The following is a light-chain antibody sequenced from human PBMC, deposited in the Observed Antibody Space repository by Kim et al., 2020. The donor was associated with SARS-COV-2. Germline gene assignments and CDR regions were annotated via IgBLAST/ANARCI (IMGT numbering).Light chain of an antibody. J-gene: IGKJ5*01. CDR3: LQHNTYPIT. Sequence: AAVGDRVTSPCRASQDIRNDLGWYQQKPGRVPKRLIYGASSLQSGVPSRFSGSGSGTEFTHTISSLQPEDFATYFCLQHNTYPITFGQGTRLEIK. CDR1: QDIRND. V-gene: IGKV1-17*01. CDR2: GAS.